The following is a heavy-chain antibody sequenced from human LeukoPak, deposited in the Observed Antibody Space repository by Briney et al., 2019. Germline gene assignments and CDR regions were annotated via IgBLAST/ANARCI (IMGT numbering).Heavy chain of an antibody. Sequence: SETLSLTCTLSGGSISSYYWSWIRQPPGEGLECIGHIYYSGSTNYNPSLKSRVTISVDTSKNQFSLKLSSGTAADTAVYYCARVGYYYDSSGYYPLPHAFDIWGQGTMVTVSS. D-gene: IGHD3-22*01. CDR2: IYYSGST. V-gene: IGHV4-59*01. J-gene: IGHJ3*02. CDR1: GGSISSYY. CDR3: ARVGYYYDSSGYYPLPHAFDI.